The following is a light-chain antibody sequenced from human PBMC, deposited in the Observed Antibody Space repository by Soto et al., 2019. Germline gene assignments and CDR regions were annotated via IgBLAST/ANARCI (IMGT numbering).Light chain of an antibody. V-gene: IGLV2-14*01. CDR3: TSFTTSSTYV. J-gene: IGLJ1*01. CDR2: EVS. Sequence: QSVLTQPASVSGSPGQSITISCTGTSSDVGAYNYVSWYQQHPGKAPKLIIYEVSHRPSGVSDRFSGSKSGNTASLTISGLQADDEADYYCTSFTTSSTYVFGTGTKVTVL. CDR1: SSDVGAYNY.